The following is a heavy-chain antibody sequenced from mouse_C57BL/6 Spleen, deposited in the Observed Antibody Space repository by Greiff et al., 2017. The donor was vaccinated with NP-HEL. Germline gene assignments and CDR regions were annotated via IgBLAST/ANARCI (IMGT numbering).Heavy chain of an antibody. J-gene: IGHJ1*03. Sequence: EVQLQQSGPVLVKPGASVKMSCKASGYTFTDYYMNWVKQSHGKSLEWIGVINPYNGGTSYNQKFKGKATLTVDKSSSTAYMELNSLTSEDSAVYYCAGYGSYWYFDVWGTGTTVTVSS. CDR3: AGYGSYWYFDV. D-gene: IGHD2-2*01. CDR1: GYTFTDYY. CDR2: INPYNGGT. V-gene: IGHV1-19*01.